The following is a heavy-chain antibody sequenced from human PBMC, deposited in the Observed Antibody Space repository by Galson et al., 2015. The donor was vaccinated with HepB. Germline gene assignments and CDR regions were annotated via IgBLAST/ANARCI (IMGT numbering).Heavy chain of an antibody. CDR1: GFTFSDYY. D-gene: IGHD2-2*01. Sequence: SLRLSCAASGFTFSDYYMSWIRQAPGKGLEWVSYISSSSSYTNYADSVKGRFTISRDNAKNSLYLQMNSLRAEDTAVYYCARADNADIVVVPAANYYYYYGMDVWGQGTTVTVSS. CDR2: ISSSSSYT. V-gene: IGHV3-11*05. CDR3: ARADNADIVVVPAANYYYYYGMDV. J-gene: IGHJ6*02.